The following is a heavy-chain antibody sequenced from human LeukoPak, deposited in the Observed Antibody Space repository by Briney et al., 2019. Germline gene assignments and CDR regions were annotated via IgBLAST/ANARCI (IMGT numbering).Heavy chain of an antibody. CDR2: IYHSGRS. Sequence: SETLSLTCTVSGYSISSGYYWGWIRQPPGKGLEWIGRIYHSGRSYYNPSLKRRVPISVDTSKTQFSLKLTSVTAADTAVYYCARGPPLNPSDSDSGCYYYFDYWGRGTLVTVS. CDR3: ARGPPLNPSDSDSGCYYYFDY. CDR1: GYSISSGYY. V-gene: IGHV4-38-2*02. J-gene: IGHJ4*02. D-gene: IGHD3-22*01.